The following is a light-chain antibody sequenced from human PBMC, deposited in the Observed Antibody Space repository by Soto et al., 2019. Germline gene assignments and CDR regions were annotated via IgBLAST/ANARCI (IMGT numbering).Light chain of an antibody. CDR3: QQYNSYSPT. CDR1: QSVSGN. V-gene: IGKV3D-15*01. J-gene: IGKJ2*01. CDR2: GAS. Sequence: EIVMTQSPATLSVSPGERAALSCRASQSVSGNLAWYQQKPGQAPRLLIYGASNRATGIPARFSGSGSGTEFTLTISSLQSEDFAIYYCQQYNSYSPTFGQGTKLEIK.